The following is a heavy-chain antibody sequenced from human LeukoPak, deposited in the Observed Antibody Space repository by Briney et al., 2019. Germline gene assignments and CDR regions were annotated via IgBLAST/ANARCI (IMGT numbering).Heavy chain of an antibody. V-gene: IGHV3-21*01. D-gene: IGHD2-21*02. CDR3: ARQMAYCGGDCYSRLFDY. J-gene: IGHJ4*02. Sequence: GGSLRLSCAASGVTFSSYSMNWVRQAPGKGLEWVSSISSSSSYIYYADSVKGRFTISRDNAKNSLYLQMNSLRAEDTAVYYCARQMAYCGGDCYSRLFDYWGQGTLVTVSS. CDR1: GVTFSSYS. CDR2: ISSSSSYI.